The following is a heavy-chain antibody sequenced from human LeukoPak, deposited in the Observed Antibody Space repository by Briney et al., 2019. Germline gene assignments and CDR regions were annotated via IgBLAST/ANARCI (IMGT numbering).Heavy chain of an antibody. CDR1: GFTFSSYA. Sequence: GGSLRLSCAASGFTFSSYAMSWVRQAPGKGLEWVSAISGSGGSTYYADSVKGRFTISRDNSKNTLYLQMNSLMNSLRAEDTAVYFCAKNRGHCVNGVCHNYYYMDLWGKGTTVTVSS. V-gene: IGHV3-23*01. CDR2: ISGSGGST. D-gene: IGHD2-8*01. J-gene: IGHJ6*03. CDR3: AKNRGHCVNGVCHNYYYMDL.